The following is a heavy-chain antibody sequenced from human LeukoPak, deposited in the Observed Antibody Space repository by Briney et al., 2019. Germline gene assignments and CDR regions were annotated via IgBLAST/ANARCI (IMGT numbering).Heavy chain of an antibody. V-gene: IGHV1-46*01. D-gene: IGHD2-15*01. Sequence: ASVKVSCKASGYTFTTYHMHWVRQAPGQGLEGMGMIFPSGGSTNYAQKFQGRVTMTRDMSTNTVYMELSSLRSEDAAVYYCARDRSETYSREFDYWGQGTLVTVSS. CDR1: GYTFTTYH. CDR3: ARDRSETYSREFDY. J-gene: IGHJ4*02. CDR2: IFPSGGST.